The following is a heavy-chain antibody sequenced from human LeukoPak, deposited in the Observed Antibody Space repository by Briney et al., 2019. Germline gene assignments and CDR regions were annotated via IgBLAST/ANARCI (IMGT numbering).Heavy chain of an antibody. CDR3: ARSHLRALTRQMDV. CDR2: IIPILGIA. J-gene: IGHJ6*04. CDR1: GGTFSSYT. Sequence: SVKVSCKASGGTFSSYTISWVRQAPGQGLEWMGRIIPILGIANYVQKFQGRVTITADKSTSTAYMELSSLRSEDTAVYYCARSHLRALTRQMDVWGKGTTVTVSS. V-gene: IGHV1-69*02. D-gene: IGHD4-11*01.